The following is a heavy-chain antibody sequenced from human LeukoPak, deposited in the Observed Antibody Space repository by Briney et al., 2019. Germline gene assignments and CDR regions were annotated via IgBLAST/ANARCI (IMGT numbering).Heavy chain of an antibody. CDR1: GFTFSSYG. Sequence: QPGGSLRLSCAAPGFTFSSYGMHWVRQAPGKGLEWVAVISYDGSNKYYADSVKGRFTISRDNSKNTLYLQMNSLRAEDTAVYYCAKEGYSYGFPDYWGQGTLVTVSS. CDR3: AKEGYSYGFPDY. CDR2: ISYDGSNK. J-gene: IGHJ4*02. D-gene: IGHD5-18*01. V-gene: IGHV3-30*18.